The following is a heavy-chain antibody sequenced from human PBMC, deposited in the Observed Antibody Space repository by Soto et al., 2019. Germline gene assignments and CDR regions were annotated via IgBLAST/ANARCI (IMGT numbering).Heavy chain of an antibody. V-gene: IGHV3-23*01. J-gene: IGHJ6*02. CDR2: ISGRGGST. CDR1: GFTFSSYA. D-gene: IGHD2-15*01. CDR3: AYTDCSGGSCYSTYYYGMDV. Sequence: EVQLLESGGGLVQPGGSLRLSCAASGFTFSSYAMSWVRQAPGKGLEWVSAISGRGGSTYYADSVKGRFTISRDNSKNTLYLQMNSLRAEDTAVYYCAYTDCSGGSCYSTYYYGMDVWGQGTTVTVSS.